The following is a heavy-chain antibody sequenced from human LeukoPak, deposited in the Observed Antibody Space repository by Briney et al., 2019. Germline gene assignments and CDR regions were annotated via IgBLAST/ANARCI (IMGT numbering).Heavy chain of an antibody. V-gene: IGHV3-30-3*01. CDR2: ISYDGSNK. CDR3: ARDLRGDAFDI. CDR1: GFTFSSYA. J-gene: IGHJ3*02. D-gene: IGHD3-10*01. Sequence: PGRSLRLPCAASGFTFSSYAMHWVRQAPGKGLEWVAVISYDGSNKYYADSVKGRFTISRDNSKNTLYLQMNSLRAEDTAVYYCARDLRGDAFDIWGQGTMVTVSS.